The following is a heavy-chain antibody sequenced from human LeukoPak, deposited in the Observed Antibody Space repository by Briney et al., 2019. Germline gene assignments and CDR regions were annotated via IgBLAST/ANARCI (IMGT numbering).Heavy chain of an antibody. CDR1: GYTFTSYG. V-gene: IGHV1-18*01. Sequence: ASVKVSCKASGYTFTSYGISRVRQAPGQGLEWMGWISAYNGNTNYAQKLQGRVTMTTDTSTSTAYMELRSLRSDDTAVYYCGRAGGGSGYYGYYYYMDVWGKGTTVTVSS. CDR2: ISAYNGNT. D-gene: IGHD3-22*01. J-gene: IGHJ6*03. CDR3: GRAGGGSGYYGYYYYMDV.